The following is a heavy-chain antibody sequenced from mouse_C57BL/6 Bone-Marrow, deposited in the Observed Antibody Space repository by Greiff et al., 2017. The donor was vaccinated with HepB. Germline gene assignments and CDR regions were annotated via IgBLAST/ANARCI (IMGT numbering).Heavy chain of an antibody. CDR3: ARCGSNYFDY. CDR2: IDPSDSYT. J-gene: IGHJ2*01. V-gene: IGHV1-69*01. D-gene: IGHD5-1*01. CDR1: GYTFTSYW. Sequence: VQLQQPGAELVMPGASVKLSCKASGYTFTSYWMHWVKQRPGQGLEWIGEIDPSDSYTNYNQKFKGKSTLTVDKSSSTAYMQLSSLTSEDSAVYYFARCGSNYFDYWGQGTTLTVSS.